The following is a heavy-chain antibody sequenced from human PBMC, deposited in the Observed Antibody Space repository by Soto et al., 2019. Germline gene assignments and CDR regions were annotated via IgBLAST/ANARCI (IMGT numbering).Heavy chain of an antibody. Sequence: PSATLSLTCTVSGGSISSYYWSWIRQPPGKVLEWIGYIYYSGSTIYNPSLKSRVTISVDTSKNQFSLKLSSVTASDSAVYYCARHPTVTTGRWFDPWGQGTLVTVSS. CDR2: IYYSGST. D-gene: IGHD4-17*01. J-gene: IGHJ5*02. CDR3: ARHPTVTTGRWFDP. V-gene: IGHV4-59*01. CDR1: GGSISSYY.